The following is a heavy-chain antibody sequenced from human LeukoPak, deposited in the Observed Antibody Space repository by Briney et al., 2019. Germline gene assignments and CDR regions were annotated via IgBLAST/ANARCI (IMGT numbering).Heavy chain of an antibody. CDR2: IYYSGST. CDR3: ARQGRISMIVVLIEDAFDI. Sequence: PSETLSLTCTVSGGSISSSSYYWSWIRQPPGKGLEWIGNIYYSGSTYYNPSLKSRVTISVDTSKNQFSLKLSSVTAADTAVYYCARQGRISMIVVLIEDAFDIWGQGTMVTVSS. V-gene: IGHV4-39*01. CDR1: GGSISSSSYY. J-gene: IGHJ3*02. D-gene: IGHD3-22*01.